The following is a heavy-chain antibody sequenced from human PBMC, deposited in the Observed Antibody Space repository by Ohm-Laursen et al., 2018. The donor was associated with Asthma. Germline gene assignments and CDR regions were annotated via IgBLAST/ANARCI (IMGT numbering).Heavy chain of an antibody. CDR1: EFTFSLSS. CDR3: ARDPPVTTVTTGEYFDF. J-gene: IGHJ4*01. D-gene: IGHD4-17*01. V-gene: IGHV3-48*04. CDR2: ISSSSSTI. Sequence: SLRLSCSASEFTFSLSSMNWVRQAPGKGLEWVSYISSSSSTIYYADSVKGRFTISRDNAKNSLYLQMNNLRADDTAVYYCARDPPVTTVTTGEYFDFWGHGTPVTVSS.